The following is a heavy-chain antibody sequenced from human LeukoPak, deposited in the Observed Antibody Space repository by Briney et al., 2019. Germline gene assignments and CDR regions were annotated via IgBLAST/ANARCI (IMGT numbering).Heavy chain of an antibody. CDR1: GGSISSGGYY. V-gene: IGHV4-31*03. Sequence: SETLSLTCTASGGSISSGGYYWRWIRQHPAKGLEWIGYLYYSGSTYYNPSLKSRVTISVDTSKNQFSLKLSSVTAADTAVYYCARDSTEDYFDYWGQGTLVTVSS. CDR2: LYYSGST. CDR3: ARDSTEDYFDY. J-gene: IGHJ4*02.